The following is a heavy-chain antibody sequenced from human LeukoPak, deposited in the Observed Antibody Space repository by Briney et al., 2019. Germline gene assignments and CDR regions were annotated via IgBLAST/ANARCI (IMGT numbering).Heavy chain of an antibody. CDR2: IYTRGST. CDR3: ARGALGLKNDFWSGYYRTEGVYNWFDP. V-gene: IGHV4-61*02. J-gene: IGHJ5*02. D-gene: IGHD3-3*01. CDR1: GGSISSGNYY. Sequence: SETLSLTCTVSGGSISSGNYYWSWIRQPAGKGLEWIGRIYTRGSTKYTPSLKSRVTMSVDTSKNQFSLKLSSVTAADTAVYYCARGALGLKNDFWSGYYRTEGVYNWFDPWGQGTLVTVSS.